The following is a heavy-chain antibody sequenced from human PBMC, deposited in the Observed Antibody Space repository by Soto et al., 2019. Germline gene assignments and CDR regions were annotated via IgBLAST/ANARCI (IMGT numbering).Heavy chain of an antibody. CDR2: INSDGSYI. V-gene: IGHV3-74*01. Sequence: GGSLRLSCVASEFTFSSSWMRWVRQGPGKGLVWVSRINSDGSYINYADSVKGRFTTSRDNAKNMLYLQMNSLRAEDTALYYCVTGWADYWGQGALVTVSS. J-gene: IGHJ4*02. CDR3: VTGWADY. D-gene: IGHD1-26*01. CDR1: EFTFSSSW.